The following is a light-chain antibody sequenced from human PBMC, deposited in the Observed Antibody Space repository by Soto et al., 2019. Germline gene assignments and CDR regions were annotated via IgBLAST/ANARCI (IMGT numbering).Light chain of an antibody. CDR2: GAS. CDR3: QQYGRSPRT. CDR1: QSVNSNY. Sequence: ETVLTQSPGTLSLSPGARAPLSCRASQSVNSNYLAWYQQKPGQAPRLLIYGASSRATGIPDRFSGSGSGTDFILTISRLEPDDFAVYYCQQYGRSPRTFGQGTKVDI. V-gene: IGKV3-20*01. J-gene: IGKJ1*01.